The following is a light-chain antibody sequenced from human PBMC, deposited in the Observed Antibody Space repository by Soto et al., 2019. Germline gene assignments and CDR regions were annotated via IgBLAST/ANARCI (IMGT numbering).Light chain of an antibody. Sequence: DIQMTQSPPSLSASVGDRVTITCRASRDIDDYLAWYQHIAGKAPKLLIYDASSLQPGVPSRFSGSGSGTYFTLTIISLQPEDVATYYCQKYNKAPWTFGQGTKV. J-gene: IGKJ1*01. V-gene: IGKV1-27*01. CDR2: DAS. CDR1: RDIDDY. CDR3: QKYNKAPWT.